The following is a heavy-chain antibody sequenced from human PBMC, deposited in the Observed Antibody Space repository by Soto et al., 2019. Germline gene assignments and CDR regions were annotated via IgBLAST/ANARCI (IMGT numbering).Heavy chain of an antibody. Sequence: QVQLVQSGAEVKKPGASVKVSCKASGYTFTSYDINWVRQATGQGLEWMGWMNPNSGNTGYAQKFQGRVTMTRNTSISTAYMELSSLRSEDTAVYYCARGPLYCSGGSCYSSAFDIWGQGTMVTVSS. J-gene: IGHJ3*02. CDR2: MNPNSGNT. CDR3: ARGPLYCSGGSCYSSAFDI. V-gene: IGHV1-8*01. D-gene: IGHD2-15*01. CDR1: GYTFTSYD.